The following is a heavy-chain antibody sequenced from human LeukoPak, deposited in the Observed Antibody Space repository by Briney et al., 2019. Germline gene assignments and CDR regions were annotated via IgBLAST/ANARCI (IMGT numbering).Heavy chain of an antibody. J-gene: IGHJ4*02. D-gene: IGHD6-19*01. CDR2: INQDGSGK. CDR3: AREGGWPN. CDR1: GFTFSTSW. Sequence: PGGSLRLFCAASGFTFSTSWMSWVRQAPGKGLEWVANINQDGSGKYYVDSVKGRFTIPRDNAKNSVYLQMNSLRAEDTAVYYCAREGGWPNWGQGTLVTVSS. V-gene: IGHV3-7*01.